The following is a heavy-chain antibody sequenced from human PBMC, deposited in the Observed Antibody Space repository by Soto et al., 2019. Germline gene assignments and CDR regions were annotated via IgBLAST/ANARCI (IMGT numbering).Heavy chain of an antibody. V-gene: IGHV5-51*01. Sequence: PGESLKISCKGSGYNFSSYWIGWVRQMPGKGLEWMGIIYPGDSDTEYSPSFQGQVTISADKSISTAYLQWSSLKASDTAIFYCARHPRIAVTGSDPFDYWGQGTLVT. CDR1: GYNFSSYW. J-gene: IGHJ4*02. CDR3: ARHPRIAVTGSDPFDY. D-gene: IGHD6-19*01. CDR2: IYPGDSDT.